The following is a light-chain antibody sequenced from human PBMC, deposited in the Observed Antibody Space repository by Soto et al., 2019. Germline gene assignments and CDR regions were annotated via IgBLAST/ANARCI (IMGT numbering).Light chain of an antibody. CDR1: QDISNY. V-gene: IGKV1-9*01. Sequence: IPLTQSPSSLSASVGDRVTITCRASQDISNYLAWYQQKAGKAPELLIYTSSPLQGGVPSKFFGSGSGTDFTLTINALQPEDFATYFCQHFQSYPPLFTFGPGTKISIK. CDR2: TSS. J-gene: IGKJ3*01. CDR3: QHFQSYPPLFT.